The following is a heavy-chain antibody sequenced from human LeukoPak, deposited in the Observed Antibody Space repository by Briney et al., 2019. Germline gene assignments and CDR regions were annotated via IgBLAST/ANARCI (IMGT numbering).Heavy chain of an antibody. J-gene: IGHJ4*02. V-gene: IGHV3-23*01. Sequence: PGESLRLSYAASGFTFSAYGMSWVRQAPGKGLEWVSHISDTVRDTWYANSVKGRFIISRDNSRDTVYLQMSSLRPEDTALYFCAKDHYGGIFASWGQGTLVTVSS. CDR2: ISDTVRDT. D-gene: IGHD4-17*01. CDR3: AKDHYGGIFAS. CDR1: GFTFSAYG.